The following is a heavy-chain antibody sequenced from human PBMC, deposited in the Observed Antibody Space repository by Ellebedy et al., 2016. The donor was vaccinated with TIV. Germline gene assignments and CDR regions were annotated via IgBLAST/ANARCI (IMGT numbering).Heavy chain of an antibody. D-gene: IGHD3-16*01. V-gene: IGHV3-53*01. J-gene: IGHJ4*02. CDR2: IETGGNT. Sequence: GESLKISCAASGFTVRSNSMSWVRQAPGKGLGWVSVIETGGNTYYADSVKGRFTISRDNSKDTLYLQMNSLRAEDTAVYYCARDYASGWGQGTLVTVSS. CDR1: GFTVRSNS. CDR3: ARDYASG.